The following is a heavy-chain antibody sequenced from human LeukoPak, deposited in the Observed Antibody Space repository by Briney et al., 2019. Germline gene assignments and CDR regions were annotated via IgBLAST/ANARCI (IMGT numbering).Heavy chain of an antibody. CDR2: ISGSGTI. Sequence: RSSETLSLTCTVSGGSINSYWSWIRQPAGKGLEWIGRISGSGTITYNPALQSRLSISIDTSKNQFSLKLMSVTAADTAVYYCARGKSEWLDLYYYYYYMDVWGKGTTVTVSS. J-gene: IGHJ6*03. CDR1: GGSINSY. V-gene: IGHV4-4*07. CDR3: ARGKSEWLDLYYYYYYMDV. D-gene: IGHD3-3*01.